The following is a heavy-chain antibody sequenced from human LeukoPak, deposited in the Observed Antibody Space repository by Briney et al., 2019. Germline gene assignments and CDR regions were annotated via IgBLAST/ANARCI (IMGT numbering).Heavy chain of an antibody. D-gene: IGHD3-3*01. CDR3: ARGQFTYYDFWSGYPAGFDY. J-gene: IGHJ4*02. CDR1: GGSISSYY. V-gene: IGHV4-59*01. Sequence: PSETLSLTCTVSGGSISSYYWSWIRQPPGKGLEWIGYIYYSGSTNYNPSLKSRVTISVDTSKNQFSLKLSSVTAADTAVYYCARGQFTYYDFWSGYPAGFDYWGQGTLVTVSS. CDR2: IYYSGST.